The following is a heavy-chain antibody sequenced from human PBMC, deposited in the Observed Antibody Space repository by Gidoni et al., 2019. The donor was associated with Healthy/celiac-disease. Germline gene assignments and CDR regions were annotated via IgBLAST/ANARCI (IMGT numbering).Heavy chain of an antibody. CDR2: ISWNSGSI. CDR3: AKDGSTITGGSSWYWYFDL. CDR1: GFSFDAYA. J-gene: IGHJ2*01. D-gene: IGHD6-13*01. Sequence: EVQLVESGGGLVQPGRSLRLSCAASGFSFDAYAMHWVRQAPGKGLEWVSGISWNSGSIGYADSVKGRFTISRDNAKNSLYLQMNSLRAEDTALYYCAKDGSTITGGSSWYWYFDLWGRGTLVTVSS. V-gene: IGHV3-9*01.